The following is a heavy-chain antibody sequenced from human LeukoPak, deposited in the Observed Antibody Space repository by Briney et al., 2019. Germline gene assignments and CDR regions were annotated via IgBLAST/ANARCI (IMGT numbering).Heavy chain of an antibody. Sequence: GGSLRLSCAASRFTFSSYWMSWVRQAPGKGLEWVANIKQDGSEKFYVDSVKGRFTISRDNAKNSVFLQMNSLRAEDTAVYYCARIYSSGHYYFGLWGRGTLVTVSS. D-gene: IGHD6-19*01. CDR1: RFTFSSYW. CDR3: ARIYSSGHYYFGL. J-gene: IGHJ2*01. V-gene: IGHV3-7*01. CDR2: IKQDGSEK.